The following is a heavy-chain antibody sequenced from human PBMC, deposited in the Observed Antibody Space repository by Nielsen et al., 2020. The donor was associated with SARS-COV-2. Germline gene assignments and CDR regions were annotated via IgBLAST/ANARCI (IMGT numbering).Heavy chain of an antibody. Sequence: GESLKISCEASGFNFSQYTMNWVRQAPGQGLEWASSISSYSNYKQYADSLKGRFTISRDNAKNSLYLQMKSLRAEDTAVYYCAKSGYCNGGICYSTEYFQDWGQGTLVTVSS. CDR3: AKSGYCNGGICYSTEYFQD. CDR2: ISSYSNYK. CDR1: GFNFSQYT. D-gene: IGHD2-15*01. J-gene: IGHJ1*01. V-gene: IGHV3-21*04.